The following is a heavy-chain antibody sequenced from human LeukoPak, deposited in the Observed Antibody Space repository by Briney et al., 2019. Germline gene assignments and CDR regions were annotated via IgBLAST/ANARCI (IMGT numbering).Heavy chain of an antibody. Sequence: KPSETLSLTCTVPGGSISRFYWGGFQQPPGKGRDWIGHIHYSGSTNYNPSLKSRVTMSVDTSKNQFSLRLSSVTAADTAVYYCARATGSYSYMDVWGKGATVTVSS. J-gene: IGHJ6*03. V-gene: IGHV4-59*01. CDR3: ARATGSYSYMDV. D-gene: IGHD1-26*01. CDR2: IHYSGST. CDR1: GGSISRFY.